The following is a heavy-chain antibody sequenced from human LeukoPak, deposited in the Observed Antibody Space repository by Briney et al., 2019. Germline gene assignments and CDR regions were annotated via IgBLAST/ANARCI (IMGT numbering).Heavy chain of an antibody. Sequence: PSETLSLTCTVSGGSISSYYWSWIRQPAGKGLEWIGRIYTSGSTNYNPSLKSRVTMSVDTSKNQFSLKLSSVTAADTAVYYCARVRPTSNSGSVVWYFDLWGRGTLVTVSS. D-gene: IGHD4-11*01. V-gene: IGHV4-4*07. CDR2: IYTSGST. J-gene: IGHJ2*01. CDR3: ARVRPTSNSGSVVWYFDL. CDR1: GGSISSYY.